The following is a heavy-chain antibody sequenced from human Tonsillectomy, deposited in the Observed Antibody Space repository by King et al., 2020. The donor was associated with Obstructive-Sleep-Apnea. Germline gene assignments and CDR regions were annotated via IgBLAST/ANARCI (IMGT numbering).Heavy chain of an antibody. V-gene: IGHV4-39*02. D-gene: IGHD1-14*01. CDR2: FYEDGTT. CDR3: WRAPDH. Sequence: QLQESGPGLAKPSETLSLTCTFSGGSISASKYYWGWIRQSPGKGLEWIGSFYEDGTTFYNPSLKSRVTISEDTSKNHFSLKLTSVTAADTAVYYCWRAPDHWGQGTLVTVDS. J-gene: IGHJ4*02. CDR1: GGSISASKYY.